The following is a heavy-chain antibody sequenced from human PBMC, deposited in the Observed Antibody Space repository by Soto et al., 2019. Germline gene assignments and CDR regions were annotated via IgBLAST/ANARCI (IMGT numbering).Heavy chain of an antibody. CDR1: GYTFTSYD. D-gene: IGHD2-15*01. CDR2: MNPNSGNT. J-gene: IGHJ4*02. Sequence: QVQLVQSGAEVKKPGASVKVSCKASGYTFTSYDINWVRQATGQGLEWMGWMNPNSGNTGFAQKCQGRVTMTRSTSISTAYMGLRSPRSEDTAVYYCARGPQDILDHWGQGTLVTVSS. V-gene: IGHV1-8*01. CDR3: ARGPQDILDH.